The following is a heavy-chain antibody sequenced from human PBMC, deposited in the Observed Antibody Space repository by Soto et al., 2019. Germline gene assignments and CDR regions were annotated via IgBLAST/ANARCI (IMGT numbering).Heavy chain of an antibody. D-gene: IGHD5-12*01. Sequence: QVQLVESGRGVVQPGRSLRLSCAASGFTFSSYAMHWVRQAPGKGLEWVAVISYDGSNKYYADSVKGRFTISRDNSKNTLYLQMNSLRAEDTAVYYCARGLRGYSGYDALDYWGQGTLVTVSS. J-gene: IGHJ4*02. CDR3: ARGLRGYSGYDALDY. CDR2: ISYDGSNK. V-gene: IGHV3-30-3*01. CDR1: GFTFSSYA.